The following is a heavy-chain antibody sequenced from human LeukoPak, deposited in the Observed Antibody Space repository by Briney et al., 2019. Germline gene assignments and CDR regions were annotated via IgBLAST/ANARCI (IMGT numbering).Heavy chain of an antibody. J-gene: IGHJ1*01. D-gene: IGHD3-22*01. CDR1: GGSISSSNW. V-gene: IGHV4-4*02. CDR2: IYHSGST. CDR3: ARDPQSVYYCDSIGWN. Sequence: PSGTLSLTCAVSGGSISSSNWWSWVRQPPGKGLEWIGEIYHSGSTNYNPSLKSRVTISVDKSKNQFSLKLSSVTAADTAVYYCARDPQSVYYCDSIGWNCGQGTLVSVSS.